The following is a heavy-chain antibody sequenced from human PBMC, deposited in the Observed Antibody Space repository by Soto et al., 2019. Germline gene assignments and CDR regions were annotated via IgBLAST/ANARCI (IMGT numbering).Heavy chain of an antibody. Sequence: ASVKVSCKASGGTFSSYAISWVRQAPGQGLEWMGGIIPIFGTANYAQKFQGRVTITADESTSTAYMELRSLRSEDTAVYYCARNDLVARGVIILPNYYYGMDVWGQGPTVTVYS. CDR1: GGTFSSYA. CDR2: IIPIFGTA. CDR3: ARNDLVARGVIILPNYYYGMDV. J-gene: IGHJ6*02. D-gene: IGHD3-10*01. V-gene: IGHV1-69*13.